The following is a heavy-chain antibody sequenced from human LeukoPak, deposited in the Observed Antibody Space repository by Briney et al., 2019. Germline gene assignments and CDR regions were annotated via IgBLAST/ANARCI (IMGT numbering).Heavy chain of an antibody. J-gene: IGHJ5*02. CDR2: IYHSGST. CDR1: GGSISSGDYS. CDR3: ARVAIAATGQFVWFDP. D-gene: IGHD2-15*01. V-gene: IGHV4-30-2*01. Sequence: PSETLSLTCAVSGGSISSGDYSWSWIRQPPGKGLEWIGYIYHSGSTYYNSSLNSRVTISVDRSKNQFSLKLTSLTAADTAVYYCARVAIAATGQFVWFDPWGQGTLVTVSS.